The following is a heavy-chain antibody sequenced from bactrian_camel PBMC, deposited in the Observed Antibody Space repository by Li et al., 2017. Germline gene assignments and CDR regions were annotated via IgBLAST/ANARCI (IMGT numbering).Heavy chain of an antibody. CDR1: GYTFSTRG. Sequence: LVESGGGSVQAGGSLRLSCSTSGYTFSTRGMSWVRQVPGKGLEWVASIYNQNRYTYYADAVKGRFTISRDNTRNTLCLQMNNLQPEDSDMYYCGRSLQHFGQGRHQRFDSWGHGTQVTGS. CDR2: IYNQNRYT. CDR3: GRSLQHFGQGRHQRFDS. J-gene: IGHJ6*01. V-gene: IGHV3S11*01. D-gene: IGHD1*01.